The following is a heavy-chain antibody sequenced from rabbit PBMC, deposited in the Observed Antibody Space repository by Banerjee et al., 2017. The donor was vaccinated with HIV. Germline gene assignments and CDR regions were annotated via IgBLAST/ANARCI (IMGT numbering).Heavy chain of an antibody. CDR1: GFSFSSNYC. Sequence: QEQLVESGGDLVKPEGSLTLTCTASGFSFSSNYCMCWVRQAPGKGLEWIGCIYVGSSGGTYYADWAKGRFTISKASSTTVTLQMTSLTAADTATYFCARFRYDDYYFNLWGPGTLVTVS. J-gene: IGHJ4*01. V-gene: IGHV1S45*01. CDR3: ARFRYDDYYFNL. CDR2: IYVGSSGGT. D-gene: IGHD2-1*01.